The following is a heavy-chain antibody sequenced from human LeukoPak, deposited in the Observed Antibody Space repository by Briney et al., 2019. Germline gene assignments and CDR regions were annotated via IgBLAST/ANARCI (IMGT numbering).Heavy chain of an antibody. D-gene: IGHD4-11*01. Sequence: ASVKVSCKASGYTFTGYYMHWVRQAPGQGLEWMGQINPNSGDTNYAQKFQGRVTMTRDTSISTAYMELSRLRSDDTAVYYCARVQDYSNSNWFDPWGQGTLVTVSS. CDR1: GYTFTGYY. J-gene: IGHJ5*02. V-gene: IGHV1-2*06. CDR2: INPNSGDT. CDR3: ARVQDYSNSNWFDP.